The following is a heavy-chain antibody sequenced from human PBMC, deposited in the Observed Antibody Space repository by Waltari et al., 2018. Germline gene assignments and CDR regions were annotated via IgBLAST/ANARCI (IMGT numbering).Heavy chain of an antibody. Sequence: QVQLQESGPGLVKPSETLSLTCTVSGASIRGYTWSWIRQPPGKGLEWIGYIYNSGSTNYNPSLKSRVTISVDTSKSQFSLKLSSVTAADTAVYYCARQRFFDSWGQGTLVTVSS. J-gene: IGHJ4*02. V-gene: IGHV4-59*13. CDR3: ARQRFFDS. CDR1: GASIRGYT. CDR2: IYNSGST. D-gene: IGHD3-3*01.